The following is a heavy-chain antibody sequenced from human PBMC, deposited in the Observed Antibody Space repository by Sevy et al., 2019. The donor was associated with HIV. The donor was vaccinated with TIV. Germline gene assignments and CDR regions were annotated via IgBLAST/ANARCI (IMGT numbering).Heavy chain of an antibody. D-gene: IGHD3-22*01. V-gene: IGHV5-51*01. J-gene: IGHJ4*02. CDR3: ATSRSGYFDSSGYYIY. CDR1: GYSFTSHW. CDR2: IFPDDSET. Sequence: GESLKISCKGSGYSFTSHWIGWVRHMPGKGLEWMGIIFPDDSETRYSPSFQGQVTFSADKSINTAYLQWGSLKASDTATYYCATSRSGYFDSSGYYIYWGQGTLVTVSS.